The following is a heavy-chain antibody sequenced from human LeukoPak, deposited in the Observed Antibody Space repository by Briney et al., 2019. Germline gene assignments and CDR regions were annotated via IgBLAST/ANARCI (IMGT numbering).Heavy chain of an antibody. V-gene: IGHV1-46*01. CDR1: GYTFTSYY. D-gene: IGHD2-8*01. CDR3: ARGAYCTNGVCYTLEGYMDV. J-gene: IGHJ6*03. Sequence: ASVKVSCKASGYTFTSYYMHWVRQAPGQGLEWMGIINPSGGSTSYAQKFQGRVTMTRDMSTSTVYMELSSLRSEDTAVYYCARGAYCTNGVCYTLEGYMDVWGKGTTVTVSS. CDR2: INPSGGST.